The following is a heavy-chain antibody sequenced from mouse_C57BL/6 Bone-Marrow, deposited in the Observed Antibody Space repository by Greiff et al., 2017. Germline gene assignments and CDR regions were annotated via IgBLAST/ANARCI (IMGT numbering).Heavy chain of an antibody. CDR3: AREAWFAY. J-gene: IGHJ3*01. Sequence: QVQLQQPGAELVRPGTSVKLSCKASGYTFTSYWMHWVKQRPGQGLEWIGVIDPSDSYTNYNQKFKGKATLTVDTSSSTAYMQLSSLTSEDSAVXYWAREAWFAYWGQGTLVTVSA. CDR2: IDPSDSYT. CDR1: GYTFTSYW. V-gene: IGHV1-59*01.